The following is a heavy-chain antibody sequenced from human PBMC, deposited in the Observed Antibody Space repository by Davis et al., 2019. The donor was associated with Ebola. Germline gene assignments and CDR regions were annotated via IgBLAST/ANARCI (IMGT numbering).Heavy chain of an antibody. Sequence: SETLSLTCTVSGGSISSYYWSWIRQPPGKGLEWIGYIYYSGSTNYNPSLKSRVTISVDTSKNQFSLKLSSVTAADTAVYYCASLWFGELYYYGMDVWGQGTTVTVSS. CDR1: GGSISSYY. CDR2: IYYSGST. V-gene: IGHV4-59*01. D-gene: IGHD3-10*01. CDR3: ASLWFGELYYYGMDV. J-gene: IGHJ6*02.